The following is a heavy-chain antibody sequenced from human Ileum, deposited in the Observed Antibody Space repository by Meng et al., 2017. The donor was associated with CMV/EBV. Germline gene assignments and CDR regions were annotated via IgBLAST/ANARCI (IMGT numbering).Heavy chain of an antibody. CDR1: GDPISGGSHS. V-gene: IGHV4-39*07. J-gene: IGHJ4*02. CDR3: ARDLTNKWFYY. D-gene: IGHD1-26*01. CDR2: MYFSGIA. Sequence: RQKWGPGLVKPAESLPLPCTASGDPISGGSHSWAWFRQPPGKRLEWIGSMYFSGIADYNPSFKSRVTISLHATQKQFSLRLTSVTAADSAVYLCARDLTNKWFYYWGQGTLVTVSS.